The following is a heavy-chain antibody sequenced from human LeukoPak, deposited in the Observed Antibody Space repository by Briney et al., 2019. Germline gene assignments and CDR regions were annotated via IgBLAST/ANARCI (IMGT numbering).Heavy chain of an antibody. CDR3: AKGLSDPNLVLDS. D-gene: IGHD2-8*02. J-gene: IGHJ4*02. CDR1: GFTFSSYA. Sequence: GGSLRLSCAASGFTFSSYAMHWVRQAPGKGLEWVAVISYDGSNKYYADSVKGRFTISRDNSKNTLYLQLSSLSAADTALYFCAKGLSDPNLVLDSWGQGTLVTVSS. CDR2: ISYDGSNK. V-gene: IGHV3-30-3*01.